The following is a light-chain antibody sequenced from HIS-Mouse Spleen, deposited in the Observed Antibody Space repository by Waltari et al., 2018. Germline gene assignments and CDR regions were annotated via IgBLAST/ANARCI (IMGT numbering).Light chain of an antibody. CDR3: CSYAGSYTWV. V-gene: IGLV2-11*01. CDR1: SSDVGGYNY. CDR2: DVM. J-gene: IGLJ3*02. Sequence: QSALTQPRSVSGSPGQSVTISCTGTSSDVGGYNYVSWYQQHPGKAPQLMIYDVMKRPSGVPDRFSGSKSGNTASLTISGLQAEDEADYYCCSYAGSYTWVFGGGTKLTVL.